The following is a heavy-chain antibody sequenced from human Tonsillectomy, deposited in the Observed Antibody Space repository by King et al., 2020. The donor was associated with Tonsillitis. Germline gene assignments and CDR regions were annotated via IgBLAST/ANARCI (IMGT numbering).Heavy chain of an antibody. CDR2: ISSDGSNI. CDR3: AGFDSGGYYGGFDY. J-gene: IGHJ4*02. CDR1: KFTFSSYA. Sequence: VQLVESGGGVVQLGTSLRLSCAASKFTFSSYAMHWVRQAPGKGLEWVAVISSDGSNIHYADSVKGRFTISRDNSKNTLYLQMNSLRAEDTAVYYCAGFDSGGYYGGFDYWGQGTLVTVSA. D-gene: IGHD3-22*01. V-gene: IGHV3-30-3*01.